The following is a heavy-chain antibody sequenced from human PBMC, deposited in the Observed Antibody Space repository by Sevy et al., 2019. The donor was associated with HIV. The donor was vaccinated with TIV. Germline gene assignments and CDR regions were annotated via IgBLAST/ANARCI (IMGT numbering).Heavy chain of an antibody. Sequence: GGSLRLSCAASGFTFSSYAMYWVRQAPGKGLEWVAVISYDGSNKYYADSVKGRFTISRDNSKNTLYLQMNSLRAEDTAVYYCARGSGYFDYWGQGTLVTVSS. CDR1: GFTFSSYA. J-gene: IGHJ4*02. D-gene: IGHD3-22*01. CDR3: ARGSGYFDY. CDR2: ISYDGSNK. V-gene: IGHV3-30-3*01.